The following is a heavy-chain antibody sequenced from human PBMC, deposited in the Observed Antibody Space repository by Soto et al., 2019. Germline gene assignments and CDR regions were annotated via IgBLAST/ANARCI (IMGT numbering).Heavy chain of an antibody. CDR1: GGSISSGSYH. Sequence: QVQLQESGPGLVKPSQTLSLTCTVSGGSISSGSYHWSWIRQHPGKGLEWIGNIYYSGSSYYNPSLKSRATISIDTSKDQFSLRLGSVTAADTAVYYCARVEGSSYYFRHECWGRGTLVTVSS. J-gene: IGHJ4*02. D-gene: IGHD1-26*01. V-gene: IGHV4-31*02. CDR2: IYYSGSS. CDR3: ARVEGSSYYFRHEC.